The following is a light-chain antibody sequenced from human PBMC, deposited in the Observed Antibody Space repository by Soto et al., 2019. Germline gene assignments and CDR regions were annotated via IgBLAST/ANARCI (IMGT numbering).Light chain of an antibody. J-gene: IGKJ5*01. CDR1: QSISSY. Sequence: DIQMAQLRSSLSASLGDRATITCRASQSISSYLNWYQQKPGKAPKLLIYAASSLQSGVPSRFSGSGSGTDFTLTISSLQPEDFATYYCQQSYSTPPLFGQGTRLEVK. CDR3: QQSYSTPPL. V-gene: IGKV1-39*01. CDR2: AAS.